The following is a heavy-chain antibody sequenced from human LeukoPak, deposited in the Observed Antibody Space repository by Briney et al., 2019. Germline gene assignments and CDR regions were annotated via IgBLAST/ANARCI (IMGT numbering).Heavy chain of an antibody. V-gene: IGHV4-38-2*02. CDR2: IYHSGST. Sequence: PSETLSLTCTVSGYSISSGYYWGWIRQPPGKGLEWIGSIYHSGSTYYNPSLKSRVTISVDTSKNQFSLKLSSVTAADTAVYYCARNIYYDFWSGYPDDAFDIWGQGTMVTVSS. D-gene: IGHD3-3*01. J-gene: IGHJ3*02. CDR3: ARNIYYDFWSGYPDDAFDI. CDR1: GYSISSGYY.